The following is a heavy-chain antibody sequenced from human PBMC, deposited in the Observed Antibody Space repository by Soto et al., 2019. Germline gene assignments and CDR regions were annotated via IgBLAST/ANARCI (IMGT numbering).Heavy chain of an antibody. D-gene: IGHD3-16*01. V-gene: IGHV3-15*01. J-gene: IGHJ6*02. CDR2: IKSNIDGGTT. CDR1: GFTFTNAW. Sequence: EVQLVESGGRLVKPGGSLRLSCAASGFTFTNAWMNWVRQAPGKGLEWVGHIKSNIDGGTTDYAAPVKGRFFISRDDSKNTLHLQLNNLKTDDTGVYYCTTRHNIFGDYYGLDVWGQGTSVTVSS. CDR3: TTRHNIFGDYYGLDV.